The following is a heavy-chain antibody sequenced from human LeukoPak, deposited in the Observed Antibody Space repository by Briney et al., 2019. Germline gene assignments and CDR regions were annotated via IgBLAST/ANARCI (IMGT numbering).Heavy chain of an antibody. Sequence: SETLSLTCVVSAGSFSGDSWSWIRQAPGKGLEWIGEVTRTGSTNYHPSLKSRVLISVDTSKSQFSLKVNSVTAADTGVYYCARGDGVIGAIGIRSWYFDLWGRGTLVAVSS. CDR3: ARGDGVIGAIGIRSWYFDL. J-gene: IGHJ2*01. V-gene: IGHV4-34*01. CDR2: VTRTGST. CDR1: AGSFSGDS. D-gene: IGHD3-16*02.